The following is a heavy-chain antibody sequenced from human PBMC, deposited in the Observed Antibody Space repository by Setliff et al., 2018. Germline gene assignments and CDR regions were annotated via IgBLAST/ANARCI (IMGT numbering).Heavy chain of an antibody. CDR2: IYHSGSA. CDR3: ARFQWFGERSPRDY. D-gene: IGHD3-10*01. J-gene: IGHJ4*02. CDR1: GYSISSDHY. V-gene: IGHV4-38-2*01. Sequence: SETLSLTCAVSGYSISSDHYWGWIRQPPGKGLEWIGSIYHSGSAYYNPSLKSRVTISMDTSKNQLSLTVDSVTAADTAVYYCARFQWFGERSPRDYWGQGSPVTVSS.